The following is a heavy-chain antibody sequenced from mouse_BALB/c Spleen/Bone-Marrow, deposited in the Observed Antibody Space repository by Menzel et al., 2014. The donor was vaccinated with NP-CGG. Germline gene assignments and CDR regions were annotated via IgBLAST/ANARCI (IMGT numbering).Heavy chain of an antibody. Sequence: EVKVVESGGGLVQPGGSRKLSCAASGFTFSSFGMHWVRQAPEKGLEWVAYISSGSSTIYYADSVKGRFTITRDNPTNTLFLQMTSLRTDDTAMYYCARRHYGSSYGYFDDWGAGTTVTVSS. CDR1: GFTFSSFG. J-gene: IGHJ1*01. V-gene: IGHV5-17*02. CDR2: ISSGSSTI. CDR3: ARRHYGSSYGYFDD. D-gene: IGHD1-1*02.